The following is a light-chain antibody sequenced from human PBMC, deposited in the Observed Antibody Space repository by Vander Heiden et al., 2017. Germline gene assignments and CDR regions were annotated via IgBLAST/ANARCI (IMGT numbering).Light chain of an antibody. J-gene: IGKJ1*01. Sequence: DIQMTQSHSTLSASVGDRVTITCRASQSISSWLAWYQQIPGKAPNLLIYDASSLKSGVPSRFSGSGSGTEFTLTISSLQPDDFATYYCQQYNSYSWTFGQGTKVEIK. CDR1: QSISSW. CDR3: QQYNSYSWT. CDR2: DAS. V-gene: IGKV1-5*01.